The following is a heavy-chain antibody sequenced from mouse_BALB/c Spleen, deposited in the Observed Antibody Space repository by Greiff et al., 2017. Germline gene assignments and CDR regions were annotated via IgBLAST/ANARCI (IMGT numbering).Heavy chain of an antibody. CDR3: ARRSGKYGSAMDY. D-gene: IGHD2-1*01. J-gene: IGHJ4*01. CDR2: ISSGGSYT. CDR1: GFTFSSYA. V-gene: IGHV5-9-1*01. Sequence: EVMLVESGGGLVKPGGSLKLSCAASGFTFSSYAMSWVRQTPEKRLEWVASISSGGSYTYYPDSVKGRFTISRDNATNTLYLQMSSLRSEDTAMYSCARRSGKYGSAMDYWGQGTSVTVSS.